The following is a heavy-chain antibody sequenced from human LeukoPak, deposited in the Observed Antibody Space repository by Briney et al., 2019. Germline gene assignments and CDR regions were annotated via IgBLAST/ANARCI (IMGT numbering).Heavy chain of an antibody. CDR2: IWYDGSNK. V-gene: IGHV3-33*01. Sequence: GRSLRLSCAASGFTFSSYGMHWVRQAPGKGLEWVVVIWYDGSNKYYADSVKGRFTISRDNSKNTLYLQMNSLRAEDTAVYYCARVNSSGSWTPPFDYWGQGTLVTVSS. D-gene: IGHD1-26*01. CDR1: GFTFSSYG. J-gene: IGHJ4*02. CDR3: ARVNSSGSWTPPFDY.